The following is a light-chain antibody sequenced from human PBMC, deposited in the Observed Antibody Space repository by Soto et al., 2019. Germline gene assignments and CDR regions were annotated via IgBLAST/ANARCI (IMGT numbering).Light chain of an antibody. V-gene: IGKV3-11*01. Sequence: PWKSATISFRATQSISSNLAWYQQKPGQAPRLLIYDASNRATGIPARFSGSGSGTDFTLTISSLEPEDFAVYYCQQRSNWPTITFGQGTRLEIK. CDR2: DAS. CDR3: QQRSNWPTIT. CDR1: QSISSN. J-gene: IGKJ5*01.